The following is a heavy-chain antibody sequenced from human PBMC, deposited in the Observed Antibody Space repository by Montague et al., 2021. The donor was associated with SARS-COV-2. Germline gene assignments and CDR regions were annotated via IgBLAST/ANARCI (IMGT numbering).Heavy chain of an antibody. CDR2: IYYTGNT. J-gene: IGHJ6*02. D-gene: IGHD3-16*01. Sequence: SETLSLTCAVSDGSISSPNWWNWVRQPPGKGLEWIGEIYYTGNTNYNPSLKSRVTIFIDKSKNHFSLQLSSVTAADTAVYYCARGGTYHDGVDVWGQGTTVAVSS. CDR3: ARGGTYHDGVDV. CDR1: DGSISSPNW. V-gene: IGHV4-4*02.